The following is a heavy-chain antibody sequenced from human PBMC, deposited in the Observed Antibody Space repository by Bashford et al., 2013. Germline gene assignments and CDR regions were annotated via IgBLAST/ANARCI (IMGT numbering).Heavy chain of an antibody. J-gene: IGHJ5*02. V-gene: IGHV1-2*02. D-gene: IGHD4-11*01. CDR1: GYTFTGYY. Sequence: VKVSCKASGYTFTGYYMHWVRQAPGQGLEWMGWINPNSGGTNYAQKFQGRVTMTRDTSISTAYMELSRLRSDDTAVYYCARGAVTTENWFDPWGQGTLVTVSS. CDR3: ARGAVTTENWFDP. CDR2: INPNSGGT.